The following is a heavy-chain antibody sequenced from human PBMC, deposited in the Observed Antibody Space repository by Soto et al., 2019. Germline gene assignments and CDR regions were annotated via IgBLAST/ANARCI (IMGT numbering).Heavy chain of an antibody. D-gene: IGHD1-26*01. CDR2: IYYSGST. CDR3: ARDQDGATYYYYGMDV. CDR1: GGSVSSGSYD. J-gene: IGHJ6*02. V-gene: IGHV4-61*01. Sequence: SETLSLTCTVSGGSVSSGSYDWSWIRQPPGKGLEWIGYIYYSGSTNYNPSLKSRVTISVDTSKNQFSLKLSSVTAADTAVYYCARDQDGATYYYYGMDVWGQGTTVTVSS.